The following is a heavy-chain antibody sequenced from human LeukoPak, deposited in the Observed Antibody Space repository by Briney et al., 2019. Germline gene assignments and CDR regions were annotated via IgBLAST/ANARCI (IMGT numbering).Heavy chain of an antibody. CDR2: IRSDGSST. D-gene: IGHD3-10*01. J-gene: IGHJ4*02. CDR3: AKRASGSGTSLYYFDY. Sequence: GGSLRLSCAASGITFTGNWHWVRQAPGKGLVWVSLIRSDGSSTTYADSVKGRFTISRDSAKNTLYLQMISLRAEDTAVYYCAKRASGSGTSLYYFDYWGQGTLVTVSS. CDR1: GITFTGNW. V-gene: IGHV3-74*03.